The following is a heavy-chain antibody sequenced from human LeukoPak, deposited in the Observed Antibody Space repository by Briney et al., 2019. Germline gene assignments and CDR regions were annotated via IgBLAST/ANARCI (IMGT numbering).Heavy chain of an antibody. Sequence: SETLSLTCAVSGYSISSGYYWSWIRQPPGKGLEWIGEINHSGSTNYNPSLKSRVTISVDTSKNQFSLKLSSVTAADTAVYYCASGPRRGSSSSHYMDVWGKGTTVTVSS. CDR1: GYSISSGYY. V-gene: IGHV4-34*01. CDR2: INHSGST. D-gene: IGHD6-6*01. J-gene: IGHJ6*03. CDR3: ASGPRRGSSSSHYMDV.